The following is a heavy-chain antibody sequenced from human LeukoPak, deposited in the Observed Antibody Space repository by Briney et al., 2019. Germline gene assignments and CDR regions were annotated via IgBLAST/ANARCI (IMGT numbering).Heavy chain of an antibody. Sequence: SETLSLTCTVSGGSISSSSYYWGWIRQPPGKGLEWIASVYYTGASYYNPSLKSRVTISINTFKNHFSLNLTSVTAADTAVYYCARGAPPQNWGQGALVTVSS. CDR1: GGSISSSSYY. V-gene: IGHV4-39*07. J-gene: IGHJ4*02. CDR2: VYYTGAS. CDR3: ARGAPPQN.